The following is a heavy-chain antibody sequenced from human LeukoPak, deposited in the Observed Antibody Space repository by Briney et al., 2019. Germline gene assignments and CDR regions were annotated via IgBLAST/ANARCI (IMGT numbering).Heavy chain of an antibody. D-gene: IGHD3-3*01. CDR1: GFTFSSYS. J-gene: IGHJ5*02. CDR2: ISSSSSYI. Sequence: PGGSLRLSCAASGFTFSSYSRNWVRQAPGKGLEWVSSISSSSSYIYCADSVKGRFTISRDNAKNSLYLQMNSLRAEDTAVYYCARSTTDFWSGDFDPWGQGTLVTVSS. CDR3: ARSTTDFWSGDFDP. V-gene: IGHV3-21*01.